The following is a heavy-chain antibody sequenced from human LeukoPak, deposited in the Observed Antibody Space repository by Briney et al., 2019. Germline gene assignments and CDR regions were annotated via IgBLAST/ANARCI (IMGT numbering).Heavy chain of an antibody. CDR3: ATNSSGWVFDY. CDR1: GGSISNSRYY. V-gene: IGHV4-39*01. J-gene: IGHJ4*02. Sequence: KPSETLSLTCTVSGGSISNSRYYWGWLRQPPGKGLEWIGSIYYSGSTHYTPSLKSRATISVDTSKNQFSLKLSSVTAADTAVYYCATNSSGWVFDYWGQGTQVTVSS. D-gene: IGHD6-19*01. CDR2: IYYSGST.